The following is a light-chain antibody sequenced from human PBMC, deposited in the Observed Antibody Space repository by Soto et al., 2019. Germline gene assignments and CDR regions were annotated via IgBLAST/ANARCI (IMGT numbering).Light chain of an antibody. Sequence: EIVMTQSPATLSVSPGESATLSCRASQSISSELAWYQQKPGQPPRLLIYGASTRATGVPARFTGSGSGSDFTLTSSVLQSEDFAVYYGQRGHNWPLTFGQGTRLEI. J-gene: IGKJ2*01. CDR1: QSISSE. V-gene: IGKV3-15*01. CDR2: GAS. CDR3: QRGHNWPLT.